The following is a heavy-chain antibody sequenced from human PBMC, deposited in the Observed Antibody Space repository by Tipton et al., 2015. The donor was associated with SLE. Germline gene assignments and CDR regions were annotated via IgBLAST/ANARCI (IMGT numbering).Heavy chain of an antibody. V-gene: IGHV4-59*12. CDR3: ARGGDSSRLRDAFAV. Sequence: TLSLTCIVYGGSFSGYYWSWIRQPPGKGLEWIGYIYYSGSTYYSPSLKSRVTISLDSSKSQFSLRLSSVTAADTAVYYCARGGDSSRLRDAFAVWGQGTMVTVSS. CDR1: GGSFSGYY. D-gene: IGHD6-13*01. J-gene: IGHJ3*01. CDR2: IYYSGST.